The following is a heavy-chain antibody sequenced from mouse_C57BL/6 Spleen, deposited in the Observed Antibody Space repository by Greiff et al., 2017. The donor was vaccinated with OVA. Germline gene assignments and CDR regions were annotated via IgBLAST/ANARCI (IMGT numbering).Heavy chain of an antibody. V-gene: IGHV5-4*01. Sequence: EVKVEESGGGLVKPGGSLKLSCAASGFTFSSYAMSWVRQTPEKRLEWVATISDGGSYTYYPDNVQGRFTISRDNAKNNLYLQMSHLKSEDTAMYYCARDPPYLDYWGQGTTLTVSS. CDR3: ARDPPYLDY. J-gene: IGHJ2*01. CDR2: ISDGGSYT. CDR1: GFTFSSYA.